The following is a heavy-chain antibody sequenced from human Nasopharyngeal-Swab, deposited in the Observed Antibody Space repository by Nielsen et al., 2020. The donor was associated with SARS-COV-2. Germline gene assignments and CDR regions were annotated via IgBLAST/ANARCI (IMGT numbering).Heavy chain of an antibody. J-gene: IGHJ5*02. Sequence: WIRQPPGKGLEWIGRIYTSGSTDYNPSLKSRVTMSVDTSKNQFSLKLSSVTAADTAVYYCARDVGIAADGNWFDPWGQGTLVTVSS. D-gene: IGHD6-13*01. V-gene: IGHV4-4*07. CDR2: IYTSGST. CDR3: ARDVGIAADGNWFDP.